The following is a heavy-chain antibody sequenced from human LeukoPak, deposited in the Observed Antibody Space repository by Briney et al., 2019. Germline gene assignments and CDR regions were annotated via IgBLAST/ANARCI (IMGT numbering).Heavy chain of an antibody. CDR2: NHHSEST. Sequence: SQTLSLTCTVSGGSISSGGYYWRWIRQHPGKGLEWIGNNHHSESTKYNPSLKSRITISLDTSKNQFSLKLSSVTAADTAVYFCARGNAAGRPGVVFDIWGQGTMVTVSS. CDR1: GGSISSGGYY. J-gene: IGHJ3*02. CDR3: ARGNAAGRPGVVFDI. V-gene: IGHV4-31*03. D-gene: IGHD6-6*01.